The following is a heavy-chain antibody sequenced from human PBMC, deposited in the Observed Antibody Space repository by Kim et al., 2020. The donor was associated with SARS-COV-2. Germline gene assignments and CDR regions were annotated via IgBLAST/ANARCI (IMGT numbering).Heavy chain of an antibody. V-gene: IGHV4-59*01. CDR3: ARAPCTRFSGGSCDFDY. Sequence: KSRVTISVDTSKNQFSLKLSSVTAADTAVYYCARAPCTRFSGGSCDFDYWGQGTLVTVSS. D-gene: IGHD2-15*01. J-gene: IGHJ4*02.